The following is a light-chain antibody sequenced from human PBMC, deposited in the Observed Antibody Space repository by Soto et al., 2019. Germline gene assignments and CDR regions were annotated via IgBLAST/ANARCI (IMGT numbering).Light chain of an antibody. CDR3: QQYDSSLIT. CDR1: QSISGNY. Sequence: EIVLTQSPDTLSLSPGERATLSCRARQSISGNYLAWYQQKPGQAPRLLIFLAAGRATGIPDRFSGSGSGTDFTLTISKLEPEDFAMYYCQQYDSSLITFGQGTRLEIK. J-gene: IGKJ5*01. V-gene: IGKV3-20*01. CDR2: LAA.